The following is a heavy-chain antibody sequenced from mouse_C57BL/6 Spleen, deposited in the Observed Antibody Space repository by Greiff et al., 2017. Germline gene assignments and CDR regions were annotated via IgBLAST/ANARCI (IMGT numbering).Heavy chain of an antibody. J-gene: IGHJ4*01. D-gene: IGHD2-5*01. CDR3: ARYGYSNEYYAMDY. CDR2: INPNNGGT. CDR1: GYTFTDYY. Sequence: EVQLQQSGPELVKPGASVKISCKASGYTFTDYYMNWVKQSHGKSLEWIGDINPNNGGTSYNQKFKGKATLTVDKSSSTAYMELRSLTSEDSAVYYCARYGYSNEYYAMDYWGQGTSVTVSS. V-gene: IGHV1-26*01.